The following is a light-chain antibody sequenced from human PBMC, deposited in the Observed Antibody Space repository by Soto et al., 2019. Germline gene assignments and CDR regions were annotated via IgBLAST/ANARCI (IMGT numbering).Light chain of an antibody. CDR1: SSDVGGYNY. V-gene: IGLV2-14*01. Sequence: QSGLTQPASVCGSPGQSITISCTGTSSDVGGYNYVSWYQQHPGKAPKLMIYEVSNRPSGVSNRFSGSKSGNTASLTISGLQAEDEADYYCSSYTSSSTLVFGTGTKVTVL. J-gene: IGLJ1*01. CDR2: EVS. CDR3: SSYTSSSTLV.